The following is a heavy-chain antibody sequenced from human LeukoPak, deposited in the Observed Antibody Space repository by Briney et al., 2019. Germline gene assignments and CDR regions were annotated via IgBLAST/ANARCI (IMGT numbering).Heavy chain of an antibody. D-gene: IGHD4-17*01. CDR1: GGSISYYY. CDR3: ARSRGSSVTTVDY. V-gene: IGHV4-59*01. J-gene: IGHJ4*02. CDR2: IYYSGST. Sequence: SETLSLTCTVSGGSISYYYWSWIRQPPGKGLEWIGYIYYSGSTNCNPSLKSRVTISVDTSKNQFSLKLSSVTAADTAMYYCARSRGSSVTTVDYWGQGTLVTVSS.